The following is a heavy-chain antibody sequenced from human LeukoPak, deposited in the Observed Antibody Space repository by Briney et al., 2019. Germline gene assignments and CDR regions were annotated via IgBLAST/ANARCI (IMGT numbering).Heavy chain of an antibody. D-gene: IGHD6-13*01. CDR3: ARDLRVVKGGSSWYHKERGVHTIDY. CDR2: INPSGGST. Sequence: GASVKVSCKASGYTFTSYYMHWVRQAPGQGLEWMGIINPSGGSTSYAQKFQGRVTMTRDTSTSTVYMELSSLRSEDTAVYYCARDLRVVKGGSSWYHKERGVHTIDYWGQGTLVTVSS. J-gene: IGHJ4*02. V-gene: IGHV1-46*01. CDR1: GYTFTSYY.